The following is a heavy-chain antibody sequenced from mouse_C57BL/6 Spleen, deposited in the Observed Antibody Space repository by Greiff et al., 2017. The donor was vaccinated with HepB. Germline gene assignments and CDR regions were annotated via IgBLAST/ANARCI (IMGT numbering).Heavy chain of an antibody. CDR3: ARYYYGSSYVDY. Sequence: VQLQESGAELVRPGTSVKMSCKASGYTFTNYWIGWAKQRPGHGLEWIGDIYPGGGYTNYNEKFKGKATLTADKSSSTAYMQFSSLTSEDSAIYYCARYYYGSSYVDYWGQGTTLTVSS. D-gene: IGHD1-1*01. CDR2: IYPGGGYT. V-gene: IGHV1-63*01. J-gene: IGHJ2*01. CDR1: GYTFTNYW.